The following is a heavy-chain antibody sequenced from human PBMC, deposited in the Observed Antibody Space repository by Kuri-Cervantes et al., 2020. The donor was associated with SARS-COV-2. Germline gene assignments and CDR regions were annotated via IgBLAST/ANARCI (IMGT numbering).Heavy chain of an antibody. J-gene: IGHJ4*02. Sequence: SETLSLTCTVSGGSISSYYWSWIRQPAGKGLEWIGSIYHSGSTYYNPSLKSRVTISVDTSKNQFSLKLSSVTAADTAVYYCARGAASITMIVVVENFDYWGQGTLVTVSS. CDR1: GGSISSYY. CDR2: IYHSGST. CDR3: ARGAASITMIVVVENFDY. D-gene: IGHD3-22*01. V-gene: IGHV4-4*07.